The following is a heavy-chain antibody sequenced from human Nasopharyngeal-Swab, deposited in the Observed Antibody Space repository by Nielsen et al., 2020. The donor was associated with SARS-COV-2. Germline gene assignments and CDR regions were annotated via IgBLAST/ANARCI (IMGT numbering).Heavy chain of an antibody. D-gene: IGHD3-22*01. Sequence: GESLKISCKGSGYSFTSYWIGWVRQMPGKGLEWMGIIYPGDSDTRYSPSFQGQVTISADKSISTAYLQWSSLKASDTAMYYCARSLGGYYDSSGSRYYFDYWGQGTLVTVSS. J-gene: IGHJ4*02. CDR3: ARSLGGYYDSSGSRYYFDY. CDR2: IYPGDSDT. V-gene: IGHV5-51*01. CDR1: GYSFTSYW.